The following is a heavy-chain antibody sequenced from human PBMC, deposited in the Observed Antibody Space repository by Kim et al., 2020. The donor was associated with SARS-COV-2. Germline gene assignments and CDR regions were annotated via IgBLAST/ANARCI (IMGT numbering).Heavy chain of an antibody. D-gene: IGHD2-2*01. CDR2: IWYDGSNK. Sequence: EWVAVIWYDGSNKDYADSVKGRFTISRDNSKNTLYLQMNSLRVDDTAVYFCARGRFCSSSNCYSYMDVWGKGTTVIVSS. V-gene: IGHV3-33*01. CDR3: ARGRFCSSSNCYSYMDV. J-gene: IGHJ6*03.